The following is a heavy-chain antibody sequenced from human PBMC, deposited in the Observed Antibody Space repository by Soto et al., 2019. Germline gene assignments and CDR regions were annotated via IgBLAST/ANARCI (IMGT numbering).Heavy chain of an antibody. D-gene: IGHD1-26*01. V-gene: IGHV3-7*01. J-gene: IGHJ4*02. CDR2: TNQDGSEK. Sequence: EVHLVESGGGLVKTGGSLRLSCAISESTVSRDWMNWVRQAPGKGLEWVAHTNQDGSEKYYADSVKGRFTISRDNTNKSLYLQMNSLRAGDTAMYYCSGGVGEAFWGQGTLVTVSS. CDR3: SGGVGEAF. CDR1: ESTVSRDW.